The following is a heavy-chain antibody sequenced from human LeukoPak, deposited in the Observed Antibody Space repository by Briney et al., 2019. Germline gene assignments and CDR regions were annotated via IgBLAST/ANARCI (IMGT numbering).Heavy chain of an antibody. Sequence: GGSLRLSCAASGFTFRTYAMNWVRQAPGKGLEWVAVISDDGSNKYYAESVKGQFTISRDNSKNTLYLQMNSLRAEDTAVYYCARAFSATAFDYWGQGTLVTVSS. CDR1: GFTFRTYA. V-gene: IGHV3-30*04. CDR3: ARAFSATAFDY. CDR2: ISDDGSNK. D-gene: IGHD5-12*01. J-gene: IGHJ4*02.